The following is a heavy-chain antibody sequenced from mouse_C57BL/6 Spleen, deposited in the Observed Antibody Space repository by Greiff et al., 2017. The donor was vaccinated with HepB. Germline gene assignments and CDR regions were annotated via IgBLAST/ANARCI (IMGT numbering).Heavy chain of an antibody. Sequence: VQLQQPGAELVKPGASVKVSCKASGYTFTSYWMHWVKQRPGQGLEWIGRIHPSDSDTNYNQKFKGKATLTVDKSSSTAYMQLSSLTSEDSAVYDCAIYDTTVVESSYYFDYWGQGTTLTVSS. CDR3: AIYDTTVVESSYYFDY. J-gene: IGHJ2*01. CDR2: IHPSDSDT. V-gene: IGHV1-74*01. CDR1: GYTFTSYW. D-gene: IGHD1-1*01.